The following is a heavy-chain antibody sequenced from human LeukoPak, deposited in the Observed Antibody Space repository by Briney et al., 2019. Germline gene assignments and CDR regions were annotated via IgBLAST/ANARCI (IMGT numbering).Heavy chain of an antibody. D-gene: IGHD2-8*01. J-gene: IGHJ6*02. V-gene: IGHV3-21*01. CDR2: ISSSSSYI. CDR3: AREDYCTNGVCYYGDYYYYGMDV. Sequence: PGGSLRLSCAASGFTLSNSWMHWVRQAPGKGLEWVSSISSSSSYIYYADSVKGRFTISRDNAKNSLYLQMNSLRAEDTAVYYCAREDYCTNGVCYYGDYYYYGMDVRGQGTTVTVSS. CDR1: GFTLSNSW.